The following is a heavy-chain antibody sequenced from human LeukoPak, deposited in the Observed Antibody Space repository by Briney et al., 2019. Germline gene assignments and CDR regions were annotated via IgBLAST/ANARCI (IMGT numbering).Heavy chain of an antibody. V-gene: IGHV5-51*01. Sequence: GESLKIFCKGAGYTFTGYWVAWGRQIPGKGVELMGIIYPCNSETKYSPSVQGQDTISADNTITTAYLQWRSLKASDTPMYFCARGRYCDSNSCQRFDSWGQGTLVTVSS. CDR3: ARGRYCDSNSCQRFDS. J-gene: IGHJ4*02. CDR1: GYTFTGYW. CDR2: IYPCNSET. D-gene: IGHD2-2*01.